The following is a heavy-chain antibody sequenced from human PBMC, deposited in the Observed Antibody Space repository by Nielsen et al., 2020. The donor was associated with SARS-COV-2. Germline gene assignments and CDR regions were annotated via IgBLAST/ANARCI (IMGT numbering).Heavy chain of an antibody. Sequence: GESLKISCAASGFTFSSYAMHWVRQAPGRGLEYVSAISSNGGSTYYANSVEGRFTISRDNSKNTLYLQMGSLRAEDMAVYYCARDGSGFDYWGQGTLVTVSS. CDR3: ARDGSGFDY. CDR2: ISSNGGST. J-gene: IGHJ4*02. D-gene: IGHD1-1*01. V-gene: IGHV3-64*01. CDR1: GFTFSSYA.